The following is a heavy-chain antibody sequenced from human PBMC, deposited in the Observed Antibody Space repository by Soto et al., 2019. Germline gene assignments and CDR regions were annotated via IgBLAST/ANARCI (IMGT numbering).Heavy chain of an antibody. J-gene: IGHJ4*02. V-gene: IGHV1-46*01. CDR1: GYTFTHYY. CDR2: INPASGST. D-gene: IGHD6-13*01. Sequence: QVQLVQSGAEVKKPGASVKLSCRTSGYTFTHYYLHWVRQAPGQGLAWLGIINPASGSTNYAQDFQGRVTLNMDTSTTTVYMDLSGLRAADTAIFYCARDLAAGDHWGQGTLVTVSS. CDR3: ARDLAAGDH.